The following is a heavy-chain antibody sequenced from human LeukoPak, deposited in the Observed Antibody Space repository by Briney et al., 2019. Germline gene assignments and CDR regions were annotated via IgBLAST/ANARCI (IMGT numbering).Heavy chain of an antibody. CDR2: ISSSGSTM. V-gene: IGHV3-48*03. CDR3: ARDPGSGYEEHFDY. J-gene: IGHJ4*02. D-gene: IGHD5-12*01. Sequence: GGSLRLSCAASGFTFSSYEMNWVRQAPGKGLEWVSYISSSGSTMYYTDSVKGRFTISRDNAKDSLYLQMNSLRAEDTAVYYCARDPGSGYEEHFDYWGQGTLVTVSS. CDR1: GFTFSSYE.